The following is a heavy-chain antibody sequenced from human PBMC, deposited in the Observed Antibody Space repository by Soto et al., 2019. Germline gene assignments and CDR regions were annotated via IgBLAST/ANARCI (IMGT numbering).Heavy chain of an antibody. CDR1: GGSFSGYY. CDR3: ARGPRRYSSSSGWFDP. Sequence: SENLSLTSAVYGGSFSGYYWRRIRKPPGKGLAWIGEINHSGSTNYNPSLRSRVTISVDTSKNQFSLKLSSVTAADTAVYYCARGPRRYSSSSGWFDPWGQGTLVTVSS. J-gene: IGHJ5*02. D-gene: IGHD6-6*01. V-gene: IGHV4-34*01. CDR2: INHSGST.